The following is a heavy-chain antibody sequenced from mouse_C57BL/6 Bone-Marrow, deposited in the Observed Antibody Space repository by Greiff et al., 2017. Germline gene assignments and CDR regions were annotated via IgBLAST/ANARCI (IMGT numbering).Heavy chain of an antibody. D-gene: IGHD2-4*01. CDR1: GYTFTSYW. J-gene: IGHJ1*03. Sequence: QVQLQQPGTELVKPGASVKLSCKASGYTFTSYWMHWVKQRPGQGLEWIGNINPSNGGTNYNEKFKSKATLTVDKSSSTAYMQLSSLTSEDSAVYDCARGEIYYDYDGYFDVWGTGTTVTVSS. CDR3: ARGEIYYDYDGYFDV. CDR2: INPSNGGT. V-gene: IGHV1-53*01.